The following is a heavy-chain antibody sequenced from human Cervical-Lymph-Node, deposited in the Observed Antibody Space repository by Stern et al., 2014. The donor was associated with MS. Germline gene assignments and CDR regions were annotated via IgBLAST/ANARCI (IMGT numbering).Heavy chain of an antibody. J-gene: IGHJ4*02. CDR1: GFSLTTAGVG. D-gene: IGHD2-15*01. CDR3: AHSRVKYCRGGTCYSSLFDY. CDR2: LYWDADK. Sequence: ESGPTLVKPTQTLTLTCTLSGFSLTTAGVGVGWIRQPPGKALQWLALLYWDADKLYSPSLKNRLTITKDTSKTQVVLTMTNVDPVDTATYYCAHSRVKYCRGGTCYSSLFDYWGQGTLLTVSS. V-gene: IGHV2-5*02.